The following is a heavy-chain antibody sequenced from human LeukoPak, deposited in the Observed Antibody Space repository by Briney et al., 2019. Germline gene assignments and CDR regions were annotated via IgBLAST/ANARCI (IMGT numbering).Heavy chain of an antibody. Sequence: SETLSLTCAVYGGSFSSYYWSWIRQPPGKGLEWIGYIYYSGSTNYKPSLKSRVTISVDTSKNQFSLKLSSVTAADTAVYYCARETSQKGAHYMDVWGKGTTVTISS. D-gene: IGHD3-16*01. CDR3: ARETSQKGAHYMDV. CDR1: GGSFSSYY. V-gene: IGHV4-59*01. CDR2: IYYSGST. J-gene: IGHJ6*03.